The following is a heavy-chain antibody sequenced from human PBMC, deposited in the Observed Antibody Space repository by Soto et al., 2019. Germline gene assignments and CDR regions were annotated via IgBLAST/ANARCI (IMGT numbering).Heavy chain of an antibody. CDR2: ISGYGGST. J-gene: IGHJ4*02. D-gene: IGHD3-3*01. CDR3: AKGRDLYYFDC. CDR1: GFTFSGSA. V-gene: IGHV3-23*01. Sequence: GGSLRLSCAASGFTFSGSAMHWVRQAPGKGLEWVSAISGYGGSTYYADSVKGRFTISRDNSKNTMYLQMNSLRAEDTAVYYCAKGRDLYYFDCWGQGTLVTVSS.